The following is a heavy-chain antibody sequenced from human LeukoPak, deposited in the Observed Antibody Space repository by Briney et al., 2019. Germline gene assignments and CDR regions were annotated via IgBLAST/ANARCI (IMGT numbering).Heavy chain of an antibody. CDR2: ISAYNGNT. CDR3: ASAGLYYYDSSGYSSFDY. J-gene: IGHJ4*02. D-gene: IGHD3-22*01. Sequence: ASVKVSCKASGCTFSSYGISWVRQAPGQGLEWMGWISAYNGNTNYAQKLQGRVTMTTDTSTSTAYIELRSLRSDDTAVYYSASAGLYYYDSSGYSSFDYWGQGTLVTVSS. CDR1: GCTFSSYG. V-gene: IGHV1-18*01.